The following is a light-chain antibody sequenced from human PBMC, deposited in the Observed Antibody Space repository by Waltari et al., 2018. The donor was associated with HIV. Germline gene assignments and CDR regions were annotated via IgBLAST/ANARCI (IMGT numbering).Light chain of an antibody. CDR2: AAS. CDR3: QQADSFPFT. CDR1: QDVSTW. V-gene: IGKV1-12*02. J-gene: IGKJ5*01. Sequence: DIQMTQSPSSVSASVGERVTFTCRASQDVSTWLAWYQQKPGNAPKLLIYAASRLQTGVPSRFSGRGSGTDFTLTINSLQPEDFATYYCQQADSFPFTFGQGTRLEIK.